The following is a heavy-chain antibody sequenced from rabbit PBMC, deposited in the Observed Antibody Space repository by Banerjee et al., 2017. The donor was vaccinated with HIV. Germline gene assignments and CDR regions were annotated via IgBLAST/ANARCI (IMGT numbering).Heavy chain of an antibody. Sequence: QSLEESGGDLVKPGASLTLTCTASGFSFSSSYYMCWVRQAPGKGLEWVGCVHTGDGNTYYASWAKGRFTISKASSTAVTLQMTSLTAADTATYFCARTGYTGYGFDLWGPGTLVTVS. V-gene: IGHV1S40*01. CDR3: ARTGYTGYGFDL. J-gene: IGHJ4*01. CDR2: VHTGDGNT. CDR1: GFSFSSSYY. D-gene: IGHD7-1*01.